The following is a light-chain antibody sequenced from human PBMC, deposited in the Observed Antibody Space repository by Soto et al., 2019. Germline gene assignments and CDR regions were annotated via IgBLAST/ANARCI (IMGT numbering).Light chain of an antibody. V-gene: IGLV2-11*01. CDR3: CSYAGSYSDWV. Sequence: QSALTQPRSVSGSPGQSVTISCTGTSSDVGGYNYVSWYQQHPDKAPKFMIYDVSERPSGVPDRFSGSKSGNTASLTISGLQAEDEADYYCCSYAGSYSDWVFGGGTKLTVL. CDR2: DVS. CDR1: SSDVGGYNY. J-gene: IGLJ3*02.